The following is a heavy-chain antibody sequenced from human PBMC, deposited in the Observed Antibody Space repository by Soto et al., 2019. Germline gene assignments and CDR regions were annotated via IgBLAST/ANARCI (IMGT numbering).Heavy chain of an antibody. CDR2: IYRGTT. Sequence: EVQLVESGGGLVQPGGSLRLSCAASGFTVSDNYMNWVRQAPGKGLEWVAVIYRGTTYYADSVKGRFTISRDNSKNTLYLQVSILRPEDTAVYYCARDFDRRDYDSTGYSFDYWGQGTLVAVSS. J-gene: IGHJ4*02. CDR3: ARDFDRRDYDSTGYSFDY. V-gene: IGHV3-66*01. D-gene: IGHD3-22*01. CDR1: GFTVSDNY.